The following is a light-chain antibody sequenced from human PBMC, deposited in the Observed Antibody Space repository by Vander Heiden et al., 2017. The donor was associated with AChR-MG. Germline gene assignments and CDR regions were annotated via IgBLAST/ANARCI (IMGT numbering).Light chain of an antibody. Sequence: QSALPQPASVSGSPGQSITISCTGTSSDVGSYNYVSWYQQHPGKAPKLMIYDGSKRPSGISDRFFGSKSGNTASLTIYGLQAEDEADYYCSSYTSSSTVVFGGGTKVTVL. CDR3: SSYTSSSTVV. CDR1: SSDVGSYNY. CDR2: DGS. V-gene: IGLV2-14*01. J-gene: IGLJ2*01.